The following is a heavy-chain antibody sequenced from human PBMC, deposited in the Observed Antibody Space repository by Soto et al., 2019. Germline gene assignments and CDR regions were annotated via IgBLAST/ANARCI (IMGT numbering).Heavy chain of an antibody. CDR1: GGSISSYY. Sequence: PSETLSLTCTVSGGSISSYYWSWIRQPPGKGLEWIGYIYYSGSTNYNPSLKSRVTISVDTSKNQFSLKLSSVTAADTAVYYCASGRDFWSGYYAFDIWGQGTMVTVSS. CDR2: IYYSGST. CDR3: ASGRDFWSGYYAFDI. J-gene: IGHJ3*02. V-gene: IGHV4-59*12. D-gene: IGHD3-3*01.